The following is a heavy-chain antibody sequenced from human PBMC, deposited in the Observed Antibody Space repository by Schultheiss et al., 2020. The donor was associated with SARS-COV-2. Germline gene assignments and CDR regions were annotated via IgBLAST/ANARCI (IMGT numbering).Heavy chain of an antibody. V-gene: IGHV3-74*01. J-gene: IGHJ3*02. Sequence: GGSLRLSCAASGFTFSSYGMHWVRQAPGKGLVWVSRINSDGRSTSYADSVKGRFTISRDNAKNSLYLQMNSLRAEDTAVYYCARVGRIAVSDAFDIWGQGTMVTVSS. D-gene: IGHD6-19*01. CDR1: GFTFSSYG. CDR2: INSDGRST. CDR3: ARVGRIAVSDAFDI.